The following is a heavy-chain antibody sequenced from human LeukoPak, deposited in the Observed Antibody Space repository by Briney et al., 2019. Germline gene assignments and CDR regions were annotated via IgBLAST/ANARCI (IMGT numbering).Heavy chain of an antibody. D-gene: IGHD6-6*01. CDR1: GYTFPSYF. Sequence: WASVKVSCKASGYTFPSYFMHWVRQAPGQGLEWMEIIDPTGGSTTYAQKFQGRVTMTRDTSTSTVYMELSSLRSDDTAVYYCARTAARRFDYWGQGTLVTVSS. J-gene: IGHJ4*02. V-gene: IGHV1-46*01. CDR2: IDPTGGST. CDR3: ARTAARRFDY.